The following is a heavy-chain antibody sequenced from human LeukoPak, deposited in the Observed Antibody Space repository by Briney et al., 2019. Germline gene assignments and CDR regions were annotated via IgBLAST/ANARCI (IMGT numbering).Heavy chain of an antibody. CDR1: GYIFTGQY. V-gene: IGHV1-2*02. D-gene: IGHD3-16*01. Sequence: ASVKVSCKASGYIFTGQYMHWVRQAPGKGPEWMGWMNPKTGGTTYARKFRGRVTMTRDTSLTIAYMELTRMTSDDKAVYYCARKGPGGGGSFMDVWGKGTTVSVSS. CDR2: MNPKTGGT. CDR3: ARKGPGGGGSFMDV. J-gene: IGHJ6*03.